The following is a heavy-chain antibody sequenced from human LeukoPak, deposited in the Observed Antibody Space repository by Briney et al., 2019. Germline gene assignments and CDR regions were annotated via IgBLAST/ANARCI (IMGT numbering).Heavy chain of an antibody. CDR3: TTIHPYSSSWYEDY. CDR1: GLIFSNCW. J-gene: IGHJ4*02. V-gene: IGHV3-15*01. CDR2: IKSEVDGATR. Sequence: GGSLRLSCAASGLIFSNCWMTWVRQAPGKGLEWVGRIKSEVDGATRDYAAPVRGRFTISRDDSKNTLYLQMNSLKTEDTAVYYCTTIHPYSSSWYEDYWGQGTLVTVSS. D-gene: IGHD6-13*01.